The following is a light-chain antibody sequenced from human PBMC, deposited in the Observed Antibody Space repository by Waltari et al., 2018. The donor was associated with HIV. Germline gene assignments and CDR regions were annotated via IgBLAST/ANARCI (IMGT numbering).Light chain of an antibody. V-gene: IGLV1-44*01. CDR2: SNT. J-gene: IGLJ3*02. CDR3: AALDDSLHGWM. CDR1: SSNIGSNT. Sequence: QSVLTQPPSASGTPGQRITISCSGSSSNIGSNTVYWYPQLPRTAPKLLIYSNTPRPSGVPDRFSGSKAGTSAFLAVGGLQSEDEADYYCAALDDSLHGWMFGEATKLTVL.